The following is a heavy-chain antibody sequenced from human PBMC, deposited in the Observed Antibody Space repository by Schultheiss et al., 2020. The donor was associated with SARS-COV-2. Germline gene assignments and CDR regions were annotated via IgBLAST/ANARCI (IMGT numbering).Heavy chain of an antibody. CDR2: ISGSGGST. CDR3: ARERGYSYGYSS. CDR1: GFTFSSYA. Sequence: GGSLRLSCAASGFTFSSYAMHWVRQAPGKGLEWVSAISGSGGSTYYADSVKGRFTISRDNSKNTLYLQMNSLRAEDTAVYYCARERGYSYGYSSWGQGTLVTVSS. J-gene: IGHJ5*02. V-gene: IGHV3-23*01. D-gene: IGHD5-18*01.